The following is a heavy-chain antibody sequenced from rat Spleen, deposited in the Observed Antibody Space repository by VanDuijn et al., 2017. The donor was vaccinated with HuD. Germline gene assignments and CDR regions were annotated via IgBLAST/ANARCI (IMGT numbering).Heavy chain of an antibody. V-gene: IGHV5-31*01. Sequence: EVQLMKSGGGLVQPGRSLKLSCVASGFTFNNYWMTWIRQAPGKGLEWIASITNTGGNTYYLDSVKGRFTISRDNAKSTLYLRMNSLRSEDSATYYCSRVFDGTYYYGWYFDFWGPGTMVTVSS. J-gene: IGHJ1*01. CDR3: SRVFDGTYYYGWYFDF. CDR2: ITNTGGNT. CDR1: GFTFNNYW. D-gene: IGHD1-12*02.